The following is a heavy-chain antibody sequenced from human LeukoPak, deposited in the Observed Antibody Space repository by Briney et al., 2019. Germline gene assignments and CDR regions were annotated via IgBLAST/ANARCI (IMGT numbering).Heavy chain of an antibody. CDR3: ARAVTPGY. CDR1: GFTFSSYA. D-gene: IGHD2-21*02. V-gene: IGHV3-23*01. Sequence: GGSLRLSCAASGFTFSSYAMSWVRQAPGEGLEWVSAISGSGGSTYYADSVKGRFTISRDNAKNSLYLQMNSLRAEDTAVYYCARAVTPGYWGQGTLVTVSS. J-gene: IGHJ4*02. CDR2: ISGSGGST.